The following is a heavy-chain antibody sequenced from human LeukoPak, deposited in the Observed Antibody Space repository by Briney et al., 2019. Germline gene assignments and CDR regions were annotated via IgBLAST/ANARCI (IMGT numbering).Heavy chain of an antibody. Sequence: SETLSLTCAVYGGSFSGYYWSWIRQPPGKGLEWIGEINHSGSTNYNPSLKSRVTISVDTSKNQFSLKLSSVTAEDTAVYYCARSSRELRGYAPWELMPPFDYWGQGTLVTVSS. D-gene: IGHD1-7*01. CDR3: ARSSRELRGYAPWELMPPFDY. V-gene: IGHV4-34*01. CDR1: GGSFSGYY. J-gene: IGHJ4*02. CDR2: INHSGST.